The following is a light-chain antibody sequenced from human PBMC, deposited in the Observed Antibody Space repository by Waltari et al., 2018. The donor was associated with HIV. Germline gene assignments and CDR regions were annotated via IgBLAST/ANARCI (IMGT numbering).Light chain of an antibody. CDR1: QNIRNF. CDR2: TAS. Sequence: DIQQTQSPSSRSASVGDSVTIVCRASQNIRNFLNWYQQKPGKAPQLLIYTASTLQGGVPSRFDGSGSGTDFSLTISSLQPEDFATYFCQQSYSIPYTFGQRTTLEI. CDR3: QQSYSIPYT. J-gene: IGKJ2*01. V-gene: IGKV1-39*01.